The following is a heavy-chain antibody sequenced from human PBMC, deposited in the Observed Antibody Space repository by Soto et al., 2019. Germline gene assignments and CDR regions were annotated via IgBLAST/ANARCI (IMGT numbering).Heavy chain of an antibody. CDR1: GFTFSSYS. D-gene: IGHD2-15*01. CDR3: ARDGCSVSNCLNWFDP. V-gene: IGHV3-48*01. CDR2: ISSSSTTK. Sequence: EVQLVESGGGLVQPGGSLRLSCAASGFTFSSYSMNWVRQAPGKGLEWVSYISSSSTTKYYADSVKGPFTISRDNAKNSXXLQMXXLXXXXTXVYYCARDGCSVSNCLNWFDPWGQGTLVTVAS. J-gene: IGHJ5*02.